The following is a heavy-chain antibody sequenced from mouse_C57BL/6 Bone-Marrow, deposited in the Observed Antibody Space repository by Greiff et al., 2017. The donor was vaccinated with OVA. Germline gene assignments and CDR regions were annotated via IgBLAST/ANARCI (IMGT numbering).Heavy chain of an antibody. Sequence: QVQLKESGAELARPGASVKLSCKASGYTFTSYGISWVKQRTGQGLEWIGEIYPRSGNTYYNEKFKGKATLTADKSSSTAYMELRSLTSEDSAVYFCARSYDYHWYFDVWGTGTTVTVSS. V-gene: IGHV1-81*01. J-gene: IGHJ1*03. D-gene: IGHD2-4*01. CDR1: GYTFTSYG. CDR2: IYPRSGNT. CDR3: ARSYDYHWYFDV.